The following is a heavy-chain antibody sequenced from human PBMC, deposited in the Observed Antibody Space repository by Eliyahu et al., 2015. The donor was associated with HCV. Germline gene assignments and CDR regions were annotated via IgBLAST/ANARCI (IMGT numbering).Heavy chain of an antibody. J-gene: IGHJ4*02. CDR1: GGSISSYY. CDR2: IYYSGST. CDR3: ARVGPPQYCTNGVCWTTYYFDY. Sequence: QVQLQESGPGLVKPSETLSLTCTVSGGSISSYYWXXXRQPPGKGLEWIGYIYYSGSTNYNPSLKSRVTISVDTSKNQFSLKLSSVTAADTAVYYCARVGPPQYCTNGVCWTTYYFDYWGQGTLVTVSS. V-gene: IGHV4-59*01. D-gene: IGHD2-8*01.